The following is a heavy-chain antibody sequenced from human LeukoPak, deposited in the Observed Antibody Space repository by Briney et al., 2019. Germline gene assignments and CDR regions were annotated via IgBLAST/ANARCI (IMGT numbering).Heavy chain of an antibody. D-gene: IGHD5-18*01. CDR2: MNPNSGNT. J-gene: IGHJ6*02. CDR3: ASTTAMVFYYYGMDV. CDR1: GYTFTSYD. V-gene: IGHV1-8*01. Sequence: ASVKVSCKASGYTFTSYDINWVRQATGQGLEWMGWMNPNSGNTGYAQKFQGRVTMTRNTSISTAYMELSSQRSEDTAVYYCASTTAMVFYYYGMDVWGQGTTVTVSS.